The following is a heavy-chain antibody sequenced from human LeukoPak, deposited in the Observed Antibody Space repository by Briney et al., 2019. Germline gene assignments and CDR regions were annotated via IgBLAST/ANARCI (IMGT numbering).Heavy chain of an antibody. Sequence: GGSLRLSCAASGFTFSSYAMSWVRQAPGKGLEWVARIKQDGSQKYYVDSVKGRFTISRDNAENSLYLQMDSLRAEDTAVYYCARDQGCFDYWGQGTLVTVSS. CDR3: ARDQGCFDY. J-gene: IGHJ4*02. V-gene: IGHV3-7*01. CDR2: IKQDGSQK. CDR1: GFTFSSYA.